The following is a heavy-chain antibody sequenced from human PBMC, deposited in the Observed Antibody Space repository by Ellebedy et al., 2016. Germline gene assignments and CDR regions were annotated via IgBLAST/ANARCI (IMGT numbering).Heavy chain of an antibody. CDR1: GFAFRNFF. Sequence: GGSLRLXXVASGFAFRNFFMSWVRQAPGKGLQWVSTISAGGDDTYLADSVRGRFTISRDNSRNILYLQMSSLRDEDSAIYYCREGHYSDVWGQGTQVTVSA. J-gene: IGHJ4*02. CDR3: REGHYSDV. CDR2: ISAGGDDT. V-gene: IGHV3-23*01.